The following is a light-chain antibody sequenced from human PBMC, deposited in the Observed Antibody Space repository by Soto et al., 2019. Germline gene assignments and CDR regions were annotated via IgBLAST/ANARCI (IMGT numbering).Light chain of an antibody. CDR3: QSADNSAIDYV. V-gene: IGLV3-25*02. CDR1: ALPKQY. J-gene: IGLJ1*01. CDR2: KDT. Sequence: SYELTQPPSVSVSPGQTARITCSGDALPKQYAYWYQQKPGQAPILVIYKDTERPSGIPERFSGSSSGTTVTLTISGVQAGDEADYYCQSADNSAIDYVFGSGPQVTV.